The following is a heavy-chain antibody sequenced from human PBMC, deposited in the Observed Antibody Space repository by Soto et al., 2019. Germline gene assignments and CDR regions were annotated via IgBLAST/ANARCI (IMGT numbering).Heavy chain of an antibody. V-gene: IGHV3-30*18. CDR3: AKGALRRFGDDLFDI. J-gene: IGHJ3*02. CDR1: GFTFNNYG. D-gene: IGHD2-21*01. CDR2: ISYDGSSS. Sequence: QVQLVESGGGVVQPGRSLRLSCAASGFTFNNYGMFWVRQAPGKGLEWVAVISYDGSSSYYADSVKGRFTISRDNYKNTLNLQMNSLRPDDTAVYYCAKGALRRFGDDLFDIWGQGTVVTVSS.